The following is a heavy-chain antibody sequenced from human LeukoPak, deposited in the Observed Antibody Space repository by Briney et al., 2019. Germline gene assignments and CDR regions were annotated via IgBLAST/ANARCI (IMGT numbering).Heavy chain of an antibody. V-gene: IGHV3-15*01. CDR1: GFTFSNAW. D-gene: IGHD3-9*01. CDR2: IKSKTGGGTS. Sequence: PGGSLRLSCAASGFTFSNAWMSWVRQAPGKGLEWVGRIKSKTGGGTSDYAAPVKGRFTISRDDSKNTLYLQMNSLKTEDTAVYYCTTDYDVLPLQDWGQGTLVTVSS. CDR3: TTDYDVLPLQD. J-gene: IGHJ4*02.